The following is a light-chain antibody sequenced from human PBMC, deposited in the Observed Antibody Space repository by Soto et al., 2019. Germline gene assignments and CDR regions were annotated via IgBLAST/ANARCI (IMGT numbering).Light chain of an antibody. J-gene: IGLJ1*01. CDR1: SSNIGAGYD. CDR2: GNS. CDR3: QSYDSSLRV. Sequence: QTVVTQPPSVSGAPGQRVTISCTGSSSNIGAGYDVHWYQQLPGTAPKLLIYGNSNRPSGVPDRFSGSKSGTSASLAITGXQAEDEADYYCQSYDSSLRVFGTGTKLTVL. V-gene: IGLV1-40*01.